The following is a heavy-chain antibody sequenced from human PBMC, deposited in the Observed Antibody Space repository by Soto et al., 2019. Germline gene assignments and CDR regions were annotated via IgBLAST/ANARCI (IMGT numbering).Heavy chain of an antibody. J-gene: IGHJ4*02. CDR1: GYTFTVLS. CDR2: IDPDDGDT. CDR3: ARDLAAADY. V-gene: IGHV1-24*01. Sequence: ASVKVSCKASGYTFTVLSMHWVRQAPGKGLEWIGRIDPDDGDTIYAQKFQGRVTMTRDTSTSTAYMDLSSLRSDDTAVYYCARDLAAADYWGQGTLVTVSS. D-gene: IGHD6-13*01.